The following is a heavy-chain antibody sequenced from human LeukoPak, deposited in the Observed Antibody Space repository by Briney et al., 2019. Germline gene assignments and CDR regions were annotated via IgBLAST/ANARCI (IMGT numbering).Heavy chain of an antibody. V-gene: IGHV3-49*03. D-gene: IGHD2-15*01. CDR1: GFTFGDYA. Sequence: GGSLRLSCTASGFTFGDYAMSWFRQAPGKGLEWVGFIRSKAYGGTTEYAASVKGRVTISRDDSKSIAYLQMNSLKTEDTAVYYCTREDLYLPVDYWGQGTLVTVSS. CDR3: TREDLYLPVDY. J-gene: IGHJ4*02. CDR2: IRSKAYGGTT.